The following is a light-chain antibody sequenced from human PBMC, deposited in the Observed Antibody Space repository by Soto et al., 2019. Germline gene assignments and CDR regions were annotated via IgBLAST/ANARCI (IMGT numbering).Light chain of an antibody. V-gene: IGKV3-20*01. CDR3: QQYDTSPPLT. J-gene: IGKJ4*01. CDR2: GAS. Sequence: EIVLTQSPGTLSLSPGDRATLSCRASQSVSSNYLAWYQQKPGPAPRLLLYGASSSATGIPDWFGGSGSGTDFTLTISRLEPEDFAVYYCQQYDTSPPLTFGGGTKVEIK. CDR1: QSVSSNY.